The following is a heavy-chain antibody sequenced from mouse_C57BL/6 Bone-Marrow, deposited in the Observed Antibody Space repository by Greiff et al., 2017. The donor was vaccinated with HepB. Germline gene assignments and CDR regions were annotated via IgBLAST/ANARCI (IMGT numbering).Heavy chain of an antibody. CDR3: TRKGEYYDYGYYAMDY. V-gene: IGHV1-5*01. CDR1: GYTFTSYW. J-gene: IGHJ4*01. Sequence: EVQLQQSGTVLARPGASVKMSCKTSGYTFTSYWMHWVKQRPGQGLEWIGAIYPGNSDTSYNQKFKGKAKLTAVTSASTAYMELSSLTNEDSAVYYCTRKGEYYDYGYYAMDYWGQGTSVTVSS. CDR2: IYPGNSDT. D-gene: IGHD2-4*01.